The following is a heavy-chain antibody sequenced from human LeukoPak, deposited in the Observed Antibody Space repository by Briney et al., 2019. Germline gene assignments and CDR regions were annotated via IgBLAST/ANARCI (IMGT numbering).Heavy chain of an antibody. CDR3: ARSLPYGTTWYGRSDF. CDR1: GFPFNAYW. CDR2: IRQDGDTK. D-gene: IGHD6-13*01. J-gene: IGHJ4*02. Sequence: GGSLRPSCAASGFPFNAYWMTWVRQAPGKGLEWVANIRQDGDTKYYVGSVKGRFTISRDNAMNSLYLQMNSLRAEDTAIYYCARSLPYGTTWYGRSDFWGQGTLVTVSS. V-gene: IGHV3-7*03.